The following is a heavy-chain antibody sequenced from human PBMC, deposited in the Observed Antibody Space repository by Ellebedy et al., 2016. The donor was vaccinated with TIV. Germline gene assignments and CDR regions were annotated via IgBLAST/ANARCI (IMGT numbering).Heavy chain of an antibody. J-gene: IGHJ4*02. D-gene: IGHD6-25*01. Sequence: MPSETLSLTCTVSGGSISGYYWGWIRQPPGKGLGWIGYMYFSGGTNSNPSLKSRVTISVDTSNNLFSLTLDSVTAADTAVYYCARFVAAHGYDYWGQGTPVTVSS. CDR2: MYFSGGT. CDR1: GGSISGYY. V-gene: IGHV4-59*01. CDR3: ARFVAAHGYDY.